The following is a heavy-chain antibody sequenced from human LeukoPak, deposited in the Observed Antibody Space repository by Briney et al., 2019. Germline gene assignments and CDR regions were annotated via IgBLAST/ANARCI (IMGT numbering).Heavy chain of an antibody. CDR1: GGSIKNSY. D-gene: IGHD3-16*01. V-gene: IGHV4-59*01. CDR3: ARDLGLGIEVWYFDL. CDR2: IYYSGTT. J-gene: IGHJ2*01. Sequence: SETLSLTCTVSGGSIKNSYWSWIRQPPGKGLEWIGYIYYSGTTNYNPSLKSRVTISVDTSKNQFSLKLSSVTAADTAVYYCARDLGLGIEVWYFDLWGRGTLVTVSS.